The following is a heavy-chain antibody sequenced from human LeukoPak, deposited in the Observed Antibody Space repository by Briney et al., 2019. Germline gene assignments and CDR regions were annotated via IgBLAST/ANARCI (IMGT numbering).Heavy chain of an antibody. CDR3: ARHWGSRGAFDI. V-gene: IGHV4-59*01. CDR1: GGSLNRFY. J-gene: IGHJ3*02. CDR2: IYYSGRT. D-gene: IGHD7-27*01. Sequence: SETLSLTCSVSGGSLNRFYWSWIRQPPGKGLEWIGYIYYSGRTNYNPSLESRVTISVATSKNQFSLNLTSVTAADTAVYYCARHWGSRGAFDIWGQGTMVTVSS.